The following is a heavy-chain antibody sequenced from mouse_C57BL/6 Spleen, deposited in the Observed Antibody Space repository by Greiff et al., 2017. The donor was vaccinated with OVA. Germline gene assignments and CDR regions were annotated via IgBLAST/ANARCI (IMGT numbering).Heavy chain of an antibody. V-gene: IGHV1-69*01. CDR3: ARRGRLRRDAMDY. Sequence: VQLQQPGAELVMPGASVKLSCKASGYTFTSYWMHWVKQRPGQGLEWIGEIDPSDSYTNYNQKFKGKSTLTVDKSSSTAYMQLSSLTSEDSAVYYCARRGRLRRDAMDYWGQGTSVTVSS. CDR1: GYTFTSYW. J-gene: IGHJ4*01. D-gene: IGHD2-4*01. CDR2: IDPSDSYT.